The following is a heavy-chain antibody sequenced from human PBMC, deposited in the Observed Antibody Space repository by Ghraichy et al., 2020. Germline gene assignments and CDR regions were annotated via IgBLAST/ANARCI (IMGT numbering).Heavy chain of an antibody. CDR3: ARDRGSGWFDY. V-gene: IGHV4-4*07. J-gene: IGHJ4*02. CDR2: IQTSGST. D-gene: IGHD6-19*01. Sequence: SETLSLTCSVSGGSISNYYWSWIRQPAGKGLEWIGRIQTSGSTNYNPSLKSRLTMSVDSSKNQFSLRLSSVTAADTAVYYCARDRGSGWFDYWGQGTLVTVSS. CDR1: GGSISNYY.